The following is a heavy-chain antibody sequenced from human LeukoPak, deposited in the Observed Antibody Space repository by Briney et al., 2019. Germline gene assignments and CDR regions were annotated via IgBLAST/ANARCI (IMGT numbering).Heavy chain of an antibody. CDR1: GFTVSSNE. CDR3: AKVNWNDGGFFDY. V-gene: IGHV3-38-3*01. D-gene: IGHD1-1*01. Sequence: GGSLRLSCAASGFTVSSNEMSWVRQAPGKGLEWVSSISGGSTYYADSRKGRFTISRDNSKNTLHLQMNSLRAEGTAVYYCAKVNWNDGGFFDYWGQGTLVTVSS. CDR2: ISGGST. J-gene: IGHJ4*02.